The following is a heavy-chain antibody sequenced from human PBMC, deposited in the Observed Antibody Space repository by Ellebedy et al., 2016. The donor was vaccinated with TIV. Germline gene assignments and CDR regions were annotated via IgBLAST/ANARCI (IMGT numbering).Heavy chain of an antibody. CDR2: INHSGNS. Sequence: SETLSLTXTVSGGSISSSSYYWTWIRQPPGKGLEWIGEINHSGNSNYNPSLKSRVTISVDTSKNQFSLKLSSLTDVDTAFYYCARAPPTSGTLFYWGQGTLVTVSS. V-gene: IGHV4-39*07. CDR3: ARAPPTSGTLFY. D-gene: IGHD3-10*01. CDR1: GGSISSSSYY. J-gene: IGHJ4*02.